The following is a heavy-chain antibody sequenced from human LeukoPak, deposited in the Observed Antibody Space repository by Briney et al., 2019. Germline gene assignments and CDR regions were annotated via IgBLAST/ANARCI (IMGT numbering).Heavy chain of an antibody. D-gene: IGHD3-22*01. Sequence: GGSLRLSCAASGFTFNIYAMSWVRQAPGKGLEWVSSITSSGDATFHADSFKDRFTISRDNSKSTLYLQMSRLRVEDTAVYYCAKDRPNYHESNGHYYRLNGDSWGQGTLVTVSS. J-gene: IGHJ5*01. V-gene: IGHV3-23*01. CDR2: ITSSGDAT. CDR1: GFTFNIYA. CDR3: AKDRPNYHESNGHYYRLNGDS.